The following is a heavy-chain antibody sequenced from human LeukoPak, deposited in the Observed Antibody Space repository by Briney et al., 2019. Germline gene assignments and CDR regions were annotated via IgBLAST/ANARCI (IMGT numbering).Heavy chain of an antibody. CDR1: GFTFSSYG. Sequence: GGSLRLSCAASGFTFSSYGMHWVRHAPGKGLVWVSRINSDGTSANYADSVKGRFTISRDNAENTLYLQMNSLRAEDTAVYYCASDYYDSSGYYFFVPYWWGQGTLVTVSS. CDR2: INSDGTSA. V-gene: IGHV3-74*01. J-gene: IGHJ4*02. D-gene: IGHD3-22*01. CDR3: ASDYYDSSGYYFFVPYW.